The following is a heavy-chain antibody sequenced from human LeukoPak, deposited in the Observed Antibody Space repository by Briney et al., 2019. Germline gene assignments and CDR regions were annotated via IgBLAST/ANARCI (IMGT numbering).Heavy chain of an antibody. J-gene: IGHJ6*02. V-gene: IGHV1-2*06. CDR2: INPNSGGT. CDR3: ATDQSYYYYGMDV. Sequence: ASVKVSCKASGYTFTGYYMHWVRQAPGQGLEWMGRINPNSGGTNYAQKFQGRVTMTRDTSISTAYMELSRLRSDDTAVYYCATDQSYYYYGMDVWGQGTTVTVSS. CDR1: GYTFTGYY.